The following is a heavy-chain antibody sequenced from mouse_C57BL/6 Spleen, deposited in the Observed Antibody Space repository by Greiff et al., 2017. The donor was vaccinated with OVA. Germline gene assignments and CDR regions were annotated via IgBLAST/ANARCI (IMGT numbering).Heavy chain of an antibody. Sequence: EVMLVESGGGLVKPGGSLKLSCAASGFTFSSYTMSWVRQTPEKRLEWVATISGGGGNTYYPDSVKGRFTISRDNAKNTLYLQMSSLRSEDTALYYCARRDSSGYNYAMDYWGQGTSVTVSS. D-gene: IGHD3-2*02. J-gene: IGHJ4*01. CDR3: ARRDSSGYNYAMDY. CDR1: GFTFSSYT. CDR2: ISGGGGNT. V-gene: IGHV5-9*01.